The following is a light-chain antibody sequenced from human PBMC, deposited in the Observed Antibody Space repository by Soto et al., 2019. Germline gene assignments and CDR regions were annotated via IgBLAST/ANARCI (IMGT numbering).Light chain of an antibody. Sequence: DIVMTQSPDSLAVSLGERATINCKSSQSILFSSNNKNYLTWYQQKPGQPPKPLIYWASTRESGVPDRFSGSGSGTDFTLTISSLQAEDVAVSYCQQYYSTPFTFGGGTKVEIK. CDR3: QQYYSTPFT. CDR2: WAS. J-gene: IGKJ4*01. V-gene: IGKV4-1*01. CDR1: QSILFSSNNKNY.